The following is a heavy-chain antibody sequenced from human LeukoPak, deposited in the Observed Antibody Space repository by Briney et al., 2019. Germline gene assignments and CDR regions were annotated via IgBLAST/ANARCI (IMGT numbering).Heavy chain of an antibody. CDR2: ISGSGGHT. V-gene: IGHV3-23*01. Sequence: GGSLRLSCAASGFTFSSCAMSWVRQAPGKGLEWVSGISGSGGHTYYADSVKGRFTISRDHSKNTLYLQMNSLRAEDTAVYYYAKAESSGWYLGGWGQGTLVTVSS. CDR1: GFTFSSCA. CDR3: AKAESSGWYLGG. J-gene: IGHJ4*02. D-gene: IGHD6-19*01.